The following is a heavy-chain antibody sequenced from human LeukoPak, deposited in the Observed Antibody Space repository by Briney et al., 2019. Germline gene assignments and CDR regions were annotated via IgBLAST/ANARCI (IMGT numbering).Heavy chain of an antibody. CDR1: WITVSSNY. D-gene: IGHD7-27*01. CDR2: MSSAGST. J-gene: IGHJ4*02. CDR3: ARSWGQIWSDY. V-gene: IGHV3-53*01. Sequence: GGSLRLSCAASWITVSSNYMSWFRQAPGKGLEWVSIMSSAGSTYYADSVKGRFTFSRDNSRNTLYLQMNSLSAEDTAVYYCARSWGQIWSDYWGQGTLVTVSS.